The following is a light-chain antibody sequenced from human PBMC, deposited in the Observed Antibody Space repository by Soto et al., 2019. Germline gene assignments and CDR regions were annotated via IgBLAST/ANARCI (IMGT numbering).Light chain of an antibody. CDR3: QTWDTAIHVL. CDR2: VNSDGSH. CDR1: SGHRTYA. Sequence: QAVVTQSPSTSASLGASVKLTCTLSSGHRTYAIAWHQQQPEKGPRFLMKVNSDGSHTNGDGIPDRFSGSSSGAERYLTISNLQSEDEADYYCQTWDTAIHVLFGGGTKLTVL. V-gene: IGLV4-69*01. J-gene: IGLJ2*01.